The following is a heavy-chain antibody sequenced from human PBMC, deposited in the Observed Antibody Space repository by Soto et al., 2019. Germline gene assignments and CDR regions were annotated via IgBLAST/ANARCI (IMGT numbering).Heavy chain of an antibody. V-gene: IGHV2-26*01. D-gene: IGHD5-12*01. CDR1: GFSLSNARMG. CDR3: ARAGYSGYDYYGMDV. J-gene: IGHJ6*02. CDR2: IFSNDEK. Sequence: QVTLKESGPVLVKPTETLTLTCTVSGFSLSNARMGVSWIRQPPGKALEWLAHIFSNDEKSYSTSLKSRLTLSKDTSKSQVVLTMTNMDPVDTATYYCARAGYSGYDYYGMDVWGQGTTVTVSS.